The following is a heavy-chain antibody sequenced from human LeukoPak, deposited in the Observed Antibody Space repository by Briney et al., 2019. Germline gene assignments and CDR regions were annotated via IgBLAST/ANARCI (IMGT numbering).Heavy chain of an antibody. CDR3: ARRYGGWEPTIHY. D-gene: IGHD4-23*01. CDR1: GFTFSSYW. CDR2: INTDESST. Sequence: WRSLRLSCAASGFTFSSYWMHWVRQAPGKGLVWVSRINTDESSTSYADSVKGRFTISRDNAKNTLYLQMNRLRAEDTAVYYCARRYGGWEPTIHYWGQGTLVNVSS. J-gene: IGHJ4*02. V-gene: IGHV3-74*01.